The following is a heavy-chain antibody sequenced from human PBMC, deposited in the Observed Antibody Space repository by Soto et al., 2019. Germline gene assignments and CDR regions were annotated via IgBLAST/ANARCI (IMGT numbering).Heavy chain of an antibody. V-gene: IGHV1-18*01. Sequence: ASVKVSCKASGYTFSKSGISWVRQAPGQGLEWMGWISAYNGNTNYAKKLQGRVTMTTDTSTSTAYMERRSLRSDDTAVYYCARNHEQLMVRYNYYGMDVWGQGTTVTVSS. J-gene: IGHJ6*02. D-gene: IGHD6-19*01. CDR3: ARNHEQLMVRYNYYGMDV. CDR2: ISAYNGNT. CDR1: GYTFSKSG.